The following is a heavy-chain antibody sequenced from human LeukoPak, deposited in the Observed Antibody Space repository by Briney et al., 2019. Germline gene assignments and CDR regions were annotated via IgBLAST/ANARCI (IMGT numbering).Heavy chain of an antibody. CDR3: TRVECTDGSCYTFDY. D-gene: IGHD2-15*01. V-gene: IGHV4-39*07. Sequence: SETLSLTCTVSGGSITSRTYYWGWIRQPPGKGLEGIGSIHYSGSTYYSPSLKSRVTISVDTSKNQFSLKLRSVTAADTAVYYCTRVECTDGSCYTFDYWGQGTLVIVSS. CDR2: IHYSGST. J-gene: IGHJ4*02. CDR1: GGSITSRTYY.